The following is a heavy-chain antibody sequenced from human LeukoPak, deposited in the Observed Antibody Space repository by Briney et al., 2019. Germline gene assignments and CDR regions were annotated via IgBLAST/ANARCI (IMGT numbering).Heavy chain of an antibody. D-gene: IGHD3-22*01. J-gene: IGHJ4*02. Sequence: ASVKVSCKASGGTFSSYAISWVRQAPGQGLEWMGGIIPIFGTANHAQKFQGRVTITADESTSTAYMELSSLRSEDTAVYYCASTDDSSGYYVTRFDYWGQGTLVTVSS. CDR3: ASTDDSSGYYVTRFDY. V-gene: IGHV1-69*13. CDR1: GGTFSSYA. CDR2: IIPIFGTA.